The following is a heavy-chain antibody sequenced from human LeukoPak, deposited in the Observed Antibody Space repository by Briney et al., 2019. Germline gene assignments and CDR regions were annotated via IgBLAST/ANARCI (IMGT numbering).Heavy chain of an antibody. J-gene: IGHJ4*02. CDR3: ARDGFGTGSN. Sequence: PGGSLRLSCAASGFTFSDYWMSWVRQAPGKGLEWVAHIKQDGTATYFVDSVEGRFTISRDSAKNSLYLQMNTLRADDTAVYYCARDGFGTGSNWGQGTLVTVSS. D-gene: IGHD3-16*01. CDR2: IKQDGTAT. V-gene: IGHV3-7*03. CDR1: GFTFSDYW.